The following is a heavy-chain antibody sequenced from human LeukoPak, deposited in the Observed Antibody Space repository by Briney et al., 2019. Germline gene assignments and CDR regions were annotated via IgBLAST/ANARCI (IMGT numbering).Heavy chain of an antibody. CDR3: ARSPYYDFWSGSYFDY. J-gene: IGHJ4*02. CDR1: GFTFSDYY. Sequence: GGSLRLSCAASGFTFSDYYMSWIRQAPGKGLEWVSYISSSGSTIYYADSVKGRFTISRDNAKNSLCLQMNSLRAEDTAVYYCARSPYYDFWSGSYFDYWGQGTLVTVSS. CDR2: ISSSGSTI. D-gene: IGHD3-3*01. V-gene: IGHV3-11*04.